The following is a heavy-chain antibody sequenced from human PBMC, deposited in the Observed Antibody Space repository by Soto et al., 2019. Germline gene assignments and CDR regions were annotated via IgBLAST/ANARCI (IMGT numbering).Heavy chain of an antibody. V-gene: IGHV4-59*01. J-gene: IGHJ6*02. Sequence: SETLSLTCTVSGGSISSYYWSWIRQPPGKGLEWIGYIYYSGSTNYNPSLKSRITISVDTSKNQFSLKLSSVTAADTAVYYCAREGYSSGYYYYYGMDVWGQGTTVTVSS. CDR3: AREGYSSGYYYYYGMDV. CDR1: GGSISSYY. CDR2: IYYSGST. D-gene: IGHD3-22*01.